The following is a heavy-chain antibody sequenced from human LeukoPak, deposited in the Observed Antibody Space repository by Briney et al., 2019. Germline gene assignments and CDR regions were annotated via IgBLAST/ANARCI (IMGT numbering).Heavy chain of an antibody. CDR3: ARLRKYYDILTGFYGMDV. CDR2: IKQDGSEK. V-gene: IGHV3-7*01. CDR1: GFTFSSYW. D-gene: IGHD3-9*01. J-gene: IGHJ6*02. Sequence: GGSLRLSCAASGFTFSSYWMSWVRQARGKGLEWVANIKQDGSEKYYVDSVKGRFTISRDNAKNSLYLQMNSLRAEDTAVYYCARLRKYYDILTGFYGMDVWGQGTTVTVSS.